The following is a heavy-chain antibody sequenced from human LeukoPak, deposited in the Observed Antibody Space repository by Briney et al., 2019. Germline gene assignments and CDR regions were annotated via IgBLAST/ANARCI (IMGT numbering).Heavy chain of an antibody. Sequence: PGGSLRLSCAASGFTFSSYSMNWVRQAPGKGLEWVSSISSSSSYIYYADSVKGRFTISRDNAKNSLYLQMNSLRAEDTAVYYCARDPYSSGWPSYYYYGMDVWGRGTTVTVSS. CDR2: ISSSSSYI. D-gene: IGHD6-19*01. CDR3: ARDPYSSGWPSYYYYGMDV. CDR1: GFTFSSYS. V-gene: IGHV3-21*01. J-gene: IGHJ6*02.